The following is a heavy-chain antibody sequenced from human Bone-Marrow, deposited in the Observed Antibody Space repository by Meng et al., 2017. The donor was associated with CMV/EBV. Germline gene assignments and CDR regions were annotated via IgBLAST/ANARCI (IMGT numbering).Heavy chain of an antibody. D-gene: IGHD6-6*01. J-gene: IGHJ4*02. CDR2: IRSKAYGGTT. CDR1: GFTFGDYA. CDR3: TTDPSSYYFDY. V-gene: IGHV3-49*04. Sequence: GESLKISCTASGFTFGDYAMSWVRQAPGKGLEWVGFIRSKAYGGTTEYAASVKGRFTISRDDSKSIAYLQMNSLKTEDTAVYYCTTDPSSYYFDYWGQGTRVTVSS.